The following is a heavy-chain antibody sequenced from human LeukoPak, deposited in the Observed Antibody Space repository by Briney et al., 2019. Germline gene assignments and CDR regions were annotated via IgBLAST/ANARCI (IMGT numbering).Heavy chain of an antibody. CDR2: ISYDGSNK. J-gene: IGHJ4*02. CDR1: GFTFSSYG. D-gene: IGHD3-3*01. V-gene: IGHV3-30*18. CDR3: AKDLIGFLTIGYYDFWSGYPPSPFDY. Sequence: GGSLRLSCAASGFTFSSYGMHWVRQAPGKGLEWVAVISYDGSNKYYADSVKGRFTISRDNSKNTLYLQMNSLRAEDTAVYYCAKDLIGFLTIGYYDFWSGYPPSPFDYWGQGTLVTVSS.